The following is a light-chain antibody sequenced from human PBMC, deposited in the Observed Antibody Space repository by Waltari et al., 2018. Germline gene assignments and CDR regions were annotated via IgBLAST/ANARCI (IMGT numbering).Light chain of an antibody. Sequence: QSALTQPASVSGSPGQSITIPCTGTSSDIGGYNYVSWYQQHPGKAPKVISYEVSKRPSRVSHRCPGSKSGNTASLTISGLQADDEADYYCGSYTSSSSLDVVFGGGTELTVL. V-gene: IGLV2-14*03. CDR1: SSDIGGYNY. CDR2: EVS. CDR3: GSYTSSSSLDVV. J-gene: IGLJ3*02.